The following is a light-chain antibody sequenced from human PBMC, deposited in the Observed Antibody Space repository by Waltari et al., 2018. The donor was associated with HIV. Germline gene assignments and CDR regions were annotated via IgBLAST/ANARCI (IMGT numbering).Light chain of an antibody. J-gene: IGLJ3*02. CDR2: RNN. CDR3: AAWDDSLSGWV. Sequence: QSVLTQPPSTSGTPGQRVTIPCSGSSSNIGSNDVSLYQQLPGTAPKLLIYRNNQRPSGVPDRFSGSKSGTSASLAISGLRSEDEADYYCAAWDDSLSGWVFGGGTKLTVL. CDR1: SSNIGSND. V-gene: IGLV1-47*01.